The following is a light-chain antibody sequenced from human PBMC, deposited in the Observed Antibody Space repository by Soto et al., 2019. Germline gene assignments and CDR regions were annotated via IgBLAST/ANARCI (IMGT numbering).Light chain of an antibody. CDR1: SSDVGSYNR. Sequence: QSALTQPPSVSGSPGQSVTISCTGTSSDVGSYNRVSWYQQPPGTAPKLMIYEVSNRPSGVPDRFSGSKSGNTASLTISGLQAEYEADYYCSLYTSSSTYVFGTGTKVTV. CDR3: SLYTSSSTYV. CDR2: EVS. V-gene: IGLV2-18*01. J-gene: IGLJ1*01.